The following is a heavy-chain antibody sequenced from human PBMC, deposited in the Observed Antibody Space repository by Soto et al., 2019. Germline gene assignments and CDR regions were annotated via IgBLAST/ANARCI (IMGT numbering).Heavy chain of an antibody. V-gene: IGHV4-61*08. D-gene: IGHD3-10*01. CDR3: ARYPNYYYYGSDV. J-gene: IGHJ6*02. CDR1: GGSVSSGDYF. CDR2: IYYSGST. Sequence: PSETLSLTCTVSGGSVSSGDYFWSWLRQSPGKRLEWIAYIYYSGSTNYNPSLKSRATISVDTSKSQVSLTLTSMTAADAALYYCARYPNYYYYGSDVWGPGPEVTVYS.